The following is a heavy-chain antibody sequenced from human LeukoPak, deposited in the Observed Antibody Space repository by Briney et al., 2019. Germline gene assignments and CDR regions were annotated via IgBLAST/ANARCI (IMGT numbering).Heavy chain of an antibody. CDR1: GYSFTSYW. D-gene: IGHD1-26*01. CDR3: ARGGIVARPGYGMDV. V-gene: IGHV5-10-1*01. Sequence: GESLKISCQGSGYSFTSYWISWVRQMPGKGLEWMGRIDPSDSYTNYSPSFQGHVTISADKSISTAYLQWSSLKASDTAMYYCARGGIVARPGYGMDVWGQGTTVTVSS. CDR2: IDPSDSYT. J-gene: IGHJ6*02.